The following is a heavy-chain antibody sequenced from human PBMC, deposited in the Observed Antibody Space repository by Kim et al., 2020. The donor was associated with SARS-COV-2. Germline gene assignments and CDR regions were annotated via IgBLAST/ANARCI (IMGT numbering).Heavy chain of an antibody. J-gene: IGHJ4*02. Sequence: GGSLRLSCAASGFTFSSYGMHWVRQAPGKGLEWVAVISYDGSNKYYADSVKGRFTISRDNSKNTLYPQMNSLRAEDTAVYYCAKEGGGSGSYYNDYFDYWGQGTLVTVSS. D-gene: IGHD3-10*01. CDR1: GFTFSSYG. CDR3: AKEGGGSGSYYNDYFDY. V-gene: IGHV3-30*18. CDR2: ISYDGSNK.